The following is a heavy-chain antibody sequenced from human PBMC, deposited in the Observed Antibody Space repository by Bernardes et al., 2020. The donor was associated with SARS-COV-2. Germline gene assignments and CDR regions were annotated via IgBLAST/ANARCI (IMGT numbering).Heavy chain of an antibody. Sequence: GGSLRLSCAASGFTFNTYAMHWVRQAPGTGLEWVAFISFDGSNKYYADSVKGRFTISRDNSRNTLYLLMNSLRPEDTAVYYCARDWDYGESGYYYGVDVWGQGTTVTVSS. J-gene: IGHJ6*02. CDR2: ISFDGSNK. D-gene: IGHD4-17*01. CDR3: ARDWDYGESGYYYGVDV. V-gene: IGHV3-30-3*01. CDR1: GFTFNTYA.